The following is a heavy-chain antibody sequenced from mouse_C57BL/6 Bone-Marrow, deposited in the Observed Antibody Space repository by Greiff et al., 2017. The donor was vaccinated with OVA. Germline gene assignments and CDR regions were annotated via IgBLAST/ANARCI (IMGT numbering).Heavy chain of an antibody. Sequence: VQLVESGPGLVAPSQSLSITCTVSGFSLTSYAISWVRQPPGKGLEWLGVIWPGGGTNYNSALKSRLSISKDNSKSQVFLKMNSLQTDDTARYYGDRKEYYGPFDYWGQGTTLTVSA. J-gene: IGHJ2*01. V-gene: IGHV2-9-1*01. CDR1: GFSLTSYA. CDR2: IWPGGGT. CDR3: DRKEYYGPFDY. D-gene: IGHD1-1*01.